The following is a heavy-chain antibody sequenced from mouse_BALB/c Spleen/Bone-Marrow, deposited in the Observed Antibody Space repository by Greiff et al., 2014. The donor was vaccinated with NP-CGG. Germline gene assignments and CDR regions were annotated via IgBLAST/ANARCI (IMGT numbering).Heavy chain of an antibody. Sequence: EVQLEESGPELVKPGASVKISCKASGYTFTEYIMHWVKQSHGKSLEWIGGINPYNGDTSYNQKFKGKATLTVDKSSSTAYMELRSLASAAYDFAYCCCSGYDYGNAMDYWGQGTSVTVSS. D-gene: IGHD1-1*01. J-gene: IGHJ4*01. CDR1: GYTFTEYI. CDR3: CCSGYDYGNAMDY. CDR2: INPYNGDT. V-gene: IGHV1-20*02.